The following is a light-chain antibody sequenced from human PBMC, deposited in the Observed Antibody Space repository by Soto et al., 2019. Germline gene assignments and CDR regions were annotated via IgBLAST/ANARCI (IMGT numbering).Light chain of an antibody. CDR2: DIT. J-gene: IGLJ1*01. CDR1: SSDIGGYNS. CDR3: SSYTDRKNLV. Sequence: QSVLTQSPSASGSPGQSVTISCTGTSSDIGGYNSVSWYQQHPGKAPKVIIYDITNRPSGVPDRFSGSKSGNTASLTVSALQAEDEADYYCSSYTDRKNLVFGTGTKVTVL. V-gene: IGLV2-8*01.